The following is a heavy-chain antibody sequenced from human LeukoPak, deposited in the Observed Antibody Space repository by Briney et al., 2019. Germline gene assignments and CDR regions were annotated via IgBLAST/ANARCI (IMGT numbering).Heavy chain of an antibody. Sequence: ASVKVSCKASGYTFTSYDINWVRQATGQGREWMGWMNPNSGNTGYAQKFQGRVTMTRNTSISTAYMELSSLRSEDTAVYYCARSSDFGVVILDYWGQGTLVTVSS. J-gene: IGHJ4*02. CDR1: GYTFTSYD. CDR3: ARSSDFGVVILDY. CDR2: MNPNSGNT. D-gene: IGHD3-3*01. V-gene: IGHV1-8*01.